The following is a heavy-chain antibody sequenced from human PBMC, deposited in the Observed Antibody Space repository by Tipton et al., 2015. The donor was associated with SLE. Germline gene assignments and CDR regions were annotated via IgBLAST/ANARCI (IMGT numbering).Heavy chain of an antibody. V-gene: IGHV4-34*01. J-gene: IGHJ3*02. D-gene: IGHD3-3*01. CDR3: AGGKDYDFWSGYYRRDASDI. CDR1: GGSFSGYY. CDR2: INHSGST. Sequence: TLSLTCAVYGGSFSGYYWSWIRQPPGKGLEWIGEINHSGSTKYNPSLKSRVTISVDTSKKQFSLNLSSVTAADTAVYYCAGGKDYDFWSGYYRRDASDIWGQGTMVTVSS.